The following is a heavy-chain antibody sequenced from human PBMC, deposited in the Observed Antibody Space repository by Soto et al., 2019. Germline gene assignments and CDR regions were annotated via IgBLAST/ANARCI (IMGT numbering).Heavy chain of an antibody. CDR3: ARTGTTFMRMAFDI. V-gene: IGHV1-69*13. J-gene: IGHJ3*02. CDR1: GGTFSSYA. D-gene: IGHD1-7*01. CDR2: IIPIFGTA. Sequence: GASVKVSCKASGGTFSSYAISWVRQAPGQGLEWMGGIIPIFGTANYAQKFQGRVTITADESTSTAYMELSSLRSEDTAVYYCARTGTTFMRMAFDIWGQGTMVTGSS.